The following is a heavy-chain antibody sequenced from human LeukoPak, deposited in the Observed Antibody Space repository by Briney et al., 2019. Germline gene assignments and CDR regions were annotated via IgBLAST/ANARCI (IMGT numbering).Heavy chain of an antibody. CDR2: IIPTLGIS. CDR3: AGDFGTVIRGVIITTPFDP. V-gene: IGHV1-69*04. J-gene: IGHJ5*02. CDR1: GSTFSAYP. Sequence: ASVKVSCKASGSTFSAYPISWVRQAPGQGLEWMGRIIPTLGISTYAQKFQDRVTITADKSTNTAYMELSSLRSEDTAVYYCAGDFGTVIRGVIITTPFDPWGQGTLVTVSS. D-gene: IGHD3-10*01.